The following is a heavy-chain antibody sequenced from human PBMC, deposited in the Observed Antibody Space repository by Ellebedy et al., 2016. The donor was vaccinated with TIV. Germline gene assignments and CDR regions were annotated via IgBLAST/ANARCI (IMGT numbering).Heavy chain of an antibody. CDR3: ARGSSTGNLLPDF. J-gene: IGHJ4*02. V-gene: IGHV1-2*02. CDR1: GYTFTGYY. Sequence: ASVKVSCKASGYTFTGYYTHWVRQAPGQGLEWMGWINPNSGGTNYAQKFQGRVTLTRDTSISTAYMELSRLRYDDTAVYSCARGSSTGNLLPDFWGQGTLITVSS. CDR2: INPNSGGT. D-gene: IGHD1-7*01.